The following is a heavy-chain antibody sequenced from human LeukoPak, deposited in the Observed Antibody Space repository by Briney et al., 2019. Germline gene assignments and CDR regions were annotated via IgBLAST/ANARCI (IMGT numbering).Heavy chain of an antibody. CDR2: IHYSGST. CDR3: ASSGGPYYYYYYMDV. V-gene: IGHV4-59*08. D-gene: IGHD6-19*01. Sequence: PSETLSLTCTVSGGSISSYYWSWIRQPPGKGLEWIGYIHYSGSTNYNPSLKSRVTISIGTSKKDFSLKLTSVTAADTAVYCCASSGGPYYYYYYMDVWGKGTTVTVSS. J-gene: IGHJ6*03. CDR1: GGSISSYY.